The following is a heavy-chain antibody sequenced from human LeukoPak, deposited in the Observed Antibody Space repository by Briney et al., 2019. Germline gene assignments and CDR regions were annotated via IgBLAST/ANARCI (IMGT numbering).Heavy chain of an antibody. Sequence: GGSLRLSCAASGFTFDDYAMHWVRQAPGEGLEWVSGISWNSGSIGYADSVKGRFTISRDNAKNSLYLQMNSLRAEDTALYYCAKDIGSTRFLPYGMDVWGQGTTVTVSS. V-gene: IGHV3-9*01. D-gene: IGHD2-2*01. CDR2: ISWNSGSI. CDR3: AKDIGSTRFLPYGMDV. J-gene: IGHJ6*02. CDR1: GFTFDDYA.